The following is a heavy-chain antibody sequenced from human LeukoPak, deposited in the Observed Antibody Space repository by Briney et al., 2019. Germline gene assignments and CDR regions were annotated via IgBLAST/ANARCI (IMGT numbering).Heavy chain of an antibody. CDR3: AKVVGVYCSSTSCPLPIDY. CDR1: GFTLSSYA. Sequence: GGSLRPSCAASGFTLSSYAMSWVRQAPGKGLEWVSAISGSGGSTYYADSVKGRFTISRDNSKNTLYLQMNSLRAEDTAVYYCAKVVGVYCSSTSCPLPIDYWGQGTLVTVSS. J-gene: IGHJ4*02. V-gene: IGHV3-23*01. D-gene: IGHD2-2*01. CDR2: ISGSGGST.